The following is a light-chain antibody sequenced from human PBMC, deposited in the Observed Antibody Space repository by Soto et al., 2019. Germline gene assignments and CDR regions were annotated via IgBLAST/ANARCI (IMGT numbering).Light chain of an antibody. CDR2: GAS. CDR3: QQYGSAPWT. Sequence: EIVLTQSPGTLSLSPGERATLSCRASQSVSSLLAWYKQKPGQTPRPLIYGASNRATGIPDRFSGSGSGTDFTLTISRLEPEDFAVYYCQQYGSAPWTFGQGTKVEIK. V-gene: IGKV3-20*01. J-gene: IGKJ1*01. CDR1: QSVSSL.